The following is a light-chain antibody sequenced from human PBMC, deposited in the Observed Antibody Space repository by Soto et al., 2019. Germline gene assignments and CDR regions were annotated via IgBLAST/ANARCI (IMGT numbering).Light chain of an antibody. CDR3: KQNNRWPPVG. CDR1: QSVSSN. CDR2: GAS. V-gene: IGKV3-15*01. Sequence: EIVMTQSPATLSLSPGERATLSCRASQSVSSNLAWYQQKPGQAPRLLIYGASTRATNVPARFSGSGSGTEFTLTFSTLQSEDFEVYYCKQNNRWPPVGFGPGAKV. J-gene: IGKJ1*01.